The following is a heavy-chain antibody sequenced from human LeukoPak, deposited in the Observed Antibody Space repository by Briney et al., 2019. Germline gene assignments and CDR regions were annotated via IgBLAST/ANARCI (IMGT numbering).Heavy chain of an antibody. CDR2: INLSGGTA. V-gene: IGHV1-46*01. J-gene: IGHJ4*02. D-gene: IGHD6-13*01. CDR3: ATSLPAAGYYFDH. Sequence: GASVKVSCKASGYTFTSYYMHWVRQAPGRGLEWMGIINLSGGTATYAQKFQGRVTMTRETSTSTANMELSSLRSEDTAVYYCATSLPAAGYYFDHWGQGTLVTVSS. CDR1: GYTFTSYY.